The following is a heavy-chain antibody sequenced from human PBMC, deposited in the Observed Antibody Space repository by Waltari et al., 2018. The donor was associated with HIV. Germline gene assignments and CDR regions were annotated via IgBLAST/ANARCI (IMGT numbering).Heavy chain of an antibody. CDR1: GCSFADYT. V-gene: IGHV3-43*01. CDR3: AKDRGADAGFDS. Sequence: EVQLVESGGGVVQPGGSLRLSCAGSGCSFADYTMHWVRQVPGKGLECVSLINWDGSKIYYADSVKGRFTISRDNSKNSLHLQMNSLRTEDTALYYCAKDRGADAGFDSWGQGTLVTVSS. CDR2: INWDGSKI. J-gene: IGHJ4*02.